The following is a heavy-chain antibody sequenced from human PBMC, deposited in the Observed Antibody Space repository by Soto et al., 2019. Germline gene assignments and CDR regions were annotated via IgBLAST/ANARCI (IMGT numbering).Heavy chain of an antibody. J-gene: IGHJ4*02. CDR3: ARASIYDILTVYYEGSDY. CDR1: GGTFSSYT. D-gene: IGHD3-9*01. V-gene: IGHV1-69*02. CDR2: IIPILGIA. Sequence: QVQLVQSGAEVKKPGSSVKVSCKASGGTFSSYTISWVRQAPGQGLEWMGRIIPILGIANYAQKFQGRVTITADKSTSTAYRELSSLRSADTAVYYCARASIYDILTVYYEGSDYWGQGTLVTVSS.